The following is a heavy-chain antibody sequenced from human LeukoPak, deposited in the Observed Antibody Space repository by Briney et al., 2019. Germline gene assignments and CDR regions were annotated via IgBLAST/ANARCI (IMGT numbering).Heavy chain of an antibody. J-gene: IGHJ4*02. CDR1: GFTFSSYS. Sequence: GGSLRLSCAASGFTFSSYSMNWVRQAQGKGLEWVSSISSSSSYIYYADSVKGRFTISRDNAKNSLYLQMNSLRAEDTAVYYCARVTPPLLGYCSGGSCYADYWGQGTLVTVSS. CDR3: ARVTPPLLGYCSGGSCYADY. V-gene: IGHV3-21*01. CDR2: ISSSSSYI. D-gene: IGHD2-15*01.